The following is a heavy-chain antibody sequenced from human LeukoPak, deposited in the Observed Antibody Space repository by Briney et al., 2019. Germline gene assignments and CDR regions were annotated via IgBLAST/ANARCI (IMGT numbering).Heavy chain of an antibody. D-gene: IGHD6-19*01. Sequence: PGGSLRLSCAASGFTFNTYAMTWVRQAPGKGLEWVSVISNSGVNTYYADSVKGRFTISRDNSKTTLFLQMNSLRAEDSAVYYCVREVSGWPNNWFDPWGQGTLVTVSS. CDR2: ISNSGVNT. CDR3: VREVSGWPNNWFDP. CDR1: GFTFNTYA. V-gene: IGHV3-23*01. J-gene: IGHJ5*02.